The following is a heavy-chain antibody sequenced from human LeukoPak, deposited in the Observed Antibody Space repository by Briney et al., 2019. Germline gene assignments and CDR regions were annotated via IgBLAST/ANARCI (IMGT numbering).Heavy chain of an antibody. CDR2: INHSGST. V-gene: IGHV4-34*01. J-gene: IGHJ4*02. CDR1: GGSFSGYY. Sequence: SETLSLTCAVYGGSFSGYYWSWIRQPPGKGLEWIGEINHSGSTNYNPSLKSRVTISVDTSKNQFSLKLSSVTAADTAVYYCARRRYFDWFVDYWGQGTLVTVSS. D-gene: IGHD3-9*01. CDR3: ARRRYFDWFVDY.